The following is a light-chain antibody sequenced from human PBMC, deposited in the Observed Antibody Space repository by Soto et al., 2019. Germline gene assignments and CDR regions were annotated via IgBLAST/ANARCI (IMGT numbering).Light chain of an antibody. CDR1: SSDVGGYDF. V-gene: IGLV2-14*01. J-gene: IGLJ1*01. CDR2: EVR. Sequence: QSALTQPASVSGSPGQSITISCTGTSSDVGGYDFVSWYQHHPGKAPKLIIYEVRTRPSGVSDRLSGSKSGNTASLTISGLQADDEAHYYCCSYTSSPYLFGSGTKVTVL. CDR3: CSYTSSPYL.